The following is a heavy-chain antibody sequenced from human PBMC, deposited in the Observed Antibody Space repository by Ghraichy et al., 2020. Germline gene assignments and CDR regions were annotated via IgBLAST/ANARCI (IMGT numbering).Heavy chain of an antibody. CDR2: IYDTGVT. D-gene: IGHD6-19*01. CDR1: GGSISTYH. Sequence: SETLSLTCTVFGGSISTYHWNWIRQPAGQGLEWIGRIYDTGVTYYNPSLNSRVSMSVDTAKNQLSLRLTSVTAADTAVYYCARVNFLVAGTEGMDVWGQGTTVTVPS. J-gene: IGHJ6*02. CDR3: ARVNFLVAGTEGMDV. V-gene: IGHV4-4*07.